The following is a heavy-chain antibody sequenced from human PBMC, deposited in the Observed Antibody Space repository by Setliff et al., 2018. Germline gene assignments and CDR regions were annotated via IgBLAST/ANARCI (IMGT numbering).Heavy chain of an antibody. J-gene: IGHJ4*02. CDR2: ISSSSSYV. D-gene: IGHD5-18*01. CDR3: VRLLDVDY. CDR1: GFTISSHS. Sequence: LRLSCAASGFTISSHSMNWVRQAPGKGLEWISCISSSSSYVYYADSVKGRFTISRDNTKNTVYLQMNSLRVEDAGLYYCVRLLDVDYWGQGTLVTGSS. V-gene: IGHV3-21*01.